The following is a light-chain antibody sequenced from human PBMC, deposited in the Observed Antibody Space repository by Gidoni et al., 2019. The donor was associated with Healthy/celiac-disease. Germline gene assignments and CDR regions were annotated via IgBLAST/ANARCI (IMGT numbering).Light chain of an antibody. Sequence: EIVMTQSPATLSVSPGERATLSCRASQSVSSNLAWYQQTPGQAPRLLIYGASTRATGIPARFSVSGSGTEFTLTISSLQSEDFAVYYCQQYNNWPPRLTFXGXTKVEIK. CDR1: QSVSSN. J-gene: IGKJ4*01. CDR3: QQYNNWPPRLT. CDR2: GAS. V-gene: IGKV3-15*01.